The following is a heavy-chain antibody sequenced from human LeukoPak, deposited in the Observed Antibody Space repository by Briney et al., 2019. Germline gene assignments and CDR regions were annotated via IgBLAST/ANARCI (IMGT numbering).Heavy chain of an antibody. V-gene: IGHV3-23*01. CDR1: GFTSTNYA. J-gene: IGHJ4*02. Sequence: GGSLRLSCAASGFTSTNYAMNWVRQAPGKGLEWVSVLIGSSGSTDYADSVKGRFTISRDNSKNTEFLQMNSLRAEDTAIYYCAKGAYDYIEIGYFDSWGQGTLVTVSS. CDR2: LIGSSGST. CDR3: AKGAYDYIEIGYFDS. D-gene: IGHD5-12*01.